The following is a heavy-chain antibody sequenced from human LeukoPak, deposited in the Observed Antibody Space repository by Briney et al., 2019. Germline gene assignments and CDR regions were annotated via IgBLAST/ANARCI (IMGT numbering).Heavy chain of an antibody. CDR3: AKDGIAVAGTGWFDP. Sequence: GGSLRLSCAASGFTFSSYAMSWVRQAPGKGLEWVSVIGGSGGSTYYADSVKGRFTISRDNSKNTLYLQMNSLRAEDTAVYYCAKDGIAVAGTGWFDPWGQGTLVTASS. V-gene: IGHV3-23*01. J-gene: IGHJ5*02. CDR2: IGGSGGST. CDR1: GFTFSSYA. D-gene: IGHD6-19*01.